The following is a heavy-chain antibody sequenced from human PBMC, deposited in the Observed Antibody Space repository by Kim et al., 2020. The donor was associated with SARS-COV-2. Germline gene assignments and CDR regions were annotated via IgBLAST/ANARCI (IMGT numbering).Heavy chain of an antibody. CDR1: GYTFTGYY. D-gene: IGHD6-13*01. CDR3: ARDRGSSWYVLEYYFDY. Sequence: ASVKVSCKASGYTFTGYYMHWVRQAPGQGLEWMGWINPNSGGTNYAQKFQGRVTMTRDTSISTAYMELSRLRSDDTAVYYCARDRGSSWYVLEYYFDYWGQGTLVTVSS. J-gene: IGHJ4*02. V-gene: IGHV1-2*02. CDR2: INPNSGGT.